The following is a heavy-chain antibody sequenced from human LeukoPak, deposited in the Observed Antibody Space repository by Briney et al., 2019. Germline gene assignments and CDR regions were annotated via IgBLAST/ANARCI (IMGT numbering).Heavy chain of an antibody. CDR3: ARSQMITFGGYLDY. J-gene: IGHJ4*02. V-gene: IGHV1-69*13. CDR2: IIPFFGTA. CDR1: GGTFSSYA. D-gene: IGHD3-16*01. Sequence: ASVKVSCKASGGTFSSYALRWVRQAPGQGLEWMGGIIPFFGTANYAQKFQGRVTITAGESPGTADMQISSLRAEDTAVCFCARSQMITFGGYLDYWGQGTLVTVSS.